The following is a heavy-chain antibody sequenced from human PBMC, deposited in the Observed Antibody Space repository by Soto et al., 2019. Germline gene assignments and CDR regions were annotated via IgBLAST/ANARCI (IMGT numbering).Heavy chain of an antibody. CDR2: INPSGGST. Sequence: QVQLVQSGAEVKKPGASVKVSCKASGYTFTSYYMHWVRQAPGQGLEWMGIINPSGGSTSYAQKFQGRVTMTRDTSTSTVYMELSSLRSEDTAVYYCARVAGSWSGSYLGYYYYGMDVWGQGTTVTVSS. V-gene: IGHV1-46*03. J-gene: IGHJ6*02. CDR1: GYTFTSYY. D-gene: IGHD1-26*01. CDR3: ARVAGSWSGSYLGYYYYGMDV.